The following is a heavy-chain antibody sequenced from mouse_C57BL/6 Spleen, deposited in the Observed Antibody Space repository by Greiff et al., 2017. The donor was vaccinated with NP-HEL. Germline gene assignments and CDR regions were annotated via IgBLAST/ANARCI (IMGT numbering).Heavy chain of an antibody. J-gene: IGHJ4*01. V-gene: IGHV1-80*01. CDR2: IYPGDGDT. Sequence: QVQLQQSGAELVKPGASVKISCKASGYAFSSYWMNWVKQRPGKGLEWIGQIYPGDGDTNYNGKFKGKATLTADKSSSTAYMQLSSLTSEDSAVYCCARAPVVEGGYYAMDYWGQGTSVTVSS. CDR3: ARAPVVEGGYYAMDY. CDR1: GYAFSSYW. D-gene: IGHD1-1*01.